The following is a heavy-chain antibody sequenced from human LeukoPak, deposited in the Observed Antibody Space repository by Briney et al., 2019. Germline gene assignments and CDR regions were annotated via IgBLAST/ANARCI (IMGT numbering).Heavy chain of an antibody. CDR2: IIPIFGTA. CDR3: ARSSGATRDAFDI. J-gene: IGHJ3*02. CDR1: GGTFSSYA. D-gene: IGHD1-26*01. Sequence: WASVKVSCKASGGTFSSYAISWVRQAPGQGLEWMGGIIPIFGTANYAQKFQGRVTITTDESTSTAYMELSSLRSEDTAVYYCARSSGATRDAFDIWGQGTMVTVSS. V-gene: IGHV1-69*05.